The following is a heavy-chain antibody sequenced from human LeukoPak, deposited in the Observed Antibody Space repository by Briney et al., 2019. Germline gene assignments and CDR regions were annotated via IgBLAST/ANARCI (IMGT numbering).Heavy chain of an antibody. Sequence: ASVKVSCKASGYTFTSYGISWVRQAPGQGLEWMGWISAYNGNTNYAQKLRGRVTMTTDTSTSTAYMELRSLRSDDTAVYYCARDRRSYIVVVTGRWFDPWGQGTLVTVSS. J-gene: IGHJ5*02. CDR2: ISAYNGNT. CDR3: ARDRRSYIVVVTGRWFDP. V-gene: IGHV1-18*01. D-gene: IGHD2-21*02. CDR1: GYTFTSYG.